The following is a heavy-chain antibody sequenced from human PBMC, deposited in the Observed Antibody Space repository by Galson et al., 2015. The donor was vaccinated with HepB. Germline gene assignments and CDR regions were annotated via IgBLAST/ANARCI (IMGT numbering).Heavy chain of an antibody. CDR2: IKQDGSEK. D-gene: IGHD3-10*01. Sequence: SLRLSCAASGFTFTNYWMTWVRQAPGKGLEWVANIKQDGSEKYYVDSVKGRFTISRDNARSSLYLQMNSLRAEDTAVYYCARVFLYGSGNYFHFDYWGQGTLVIVSS. V-gene: IGHV3-7*01. J-gene: IGHJ4*02. CDR3: ARVFLYGSGNYFHFDY. CDR1: GFTFTNYW.